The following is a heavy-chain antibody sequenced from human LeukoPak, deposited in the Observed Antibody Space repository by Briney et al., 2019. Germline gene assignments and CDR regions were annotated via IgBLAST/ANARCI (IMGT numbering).Heavy chain of an antibody. D-gene: IGHD5-18*01. CDR3: ASVGGYSYAHGY. V-gene: IGHV3-74*01. J-gene: IGHJ4*02. Sequence: PGGSLRLSCAASGFTFSSYWMHWVRQAPGKGLVWVSRINSDGSSTSYADSVKGRFTTSRDNAKNTLYLQMNSLRAEDTAVYYCASVGGYSYAHGYWGQGTLVTVSS. CDR2: INSDGSST. CDR1: GFTFSSYW.